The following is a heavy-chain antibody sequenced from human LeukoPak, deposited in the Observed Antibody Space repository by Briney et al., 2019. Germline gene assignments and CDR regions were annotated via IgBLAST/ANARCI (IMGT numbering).Heavy chain of an antibody. Sequence: GASVKVSCKASGFTFTSSAVQWVRQAHGQRLEWIGWIVVGSGNTNYAQKFQERVTITRDMSTSTAYMELSSLRSEDMAVYYCARGLVWVTIFGVVISLYYYYYMDVWGKGTTVTVSS. CDR3: ARGLVWVTIFGVVISLYYYYYMDV. CDR2: IVVGSGNT. J-gene: IGHJ6*03. D-gene: IGHD3-3*01. CDR1: GFTFTSSA. V-gene: IGHV1-58*01.